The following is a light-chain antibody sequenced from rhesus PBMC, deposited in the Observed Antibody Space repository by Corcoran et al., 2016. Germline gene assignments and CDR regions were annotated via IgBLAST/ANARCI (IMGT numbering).Light chain of an antibody. Sequence: DIQMTQSPSSLSASVGDRVTITCRTSENVNNYLNWYQQKPGKAPNLLIYKASTLQSGVPSRFSGSGSGTDYTFTISSLQSEDVATYSCQHNYGTPYSFGQGAKVEIK. CDR2: KAS. CDR3: QHNYGTPYS. CDR1: ENVNNY. V-gene: IGKV1-74*01. J-gene: IGKJ2*01.